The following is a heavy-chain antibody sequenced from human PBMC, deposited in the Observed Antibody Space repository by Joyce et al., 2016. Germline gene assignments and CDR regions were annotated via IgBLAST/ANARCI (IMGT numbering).Heavy chain of an antibody. CDR3: AKGSVTSGWFYGLDV. D-gene: IGHD6-13*01. Sequence: QVQLVESGGGVVQPGRSLRLSCTASGFIFRSYGMHWVRPAPGKGLEWVAVILSDGNNKYYADSVKGRFTISRDNSKNTLYLQMDSLRAEDTAVYYCAKGSVTSGWFYGLDVWGQGTTVTVSS. CDR2: ILSDGNNK. J-gene: IGHJ6*02. CDR1: GFIFRSYG. V-gene: IGHV3-30*18.